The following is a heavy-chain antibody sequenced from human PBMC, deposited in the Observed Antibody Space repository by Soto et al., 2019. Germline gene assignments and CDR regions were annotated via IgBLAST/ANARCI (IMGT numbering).Heavy chain of an antibody. Sequence: EVQLVESGGGLVKPGGSLRLSCAASGFTFSNAWMSWVRQAPGKGLEWVGRIKSKTDGGTTDYAAPVKGRFTISRDDSKNTLYLQMNSLKTEDTAVYYCTTDYYDSSGFWKWGQGTLVTVSS. J-gene: IGHJ4*02. CDR1: GFTFSNAW. D-gene: IGHD3-22*01. CDR2: IKSKTDGGTT. CDR3: TTDYYDSSGFWK. V-gene: IGHV3-15*01.